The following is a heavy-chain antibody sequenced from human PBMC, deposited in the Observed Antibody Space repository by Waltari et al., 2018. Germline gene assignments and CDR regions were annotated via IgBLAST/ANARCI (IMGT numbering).Heavy chain of an antibody. V-gene: IGHV4-31*03. D-gene: IGHD3-22*01. CDR3: ARGDSSGYYFDY. Sequence: QVQLQESGPGLVKPSQTLSLTCTVSGGSISSGGYSWSWIRQHPGKGLEWIGYIYYSGSTYYNPSLKSRVTISVDTSKNQFSLKLSSVTAADTAVYYCARGDSSGYYFDYWGQGTLVTVSS. J-gene: IGHJ4*02. CDR1: GGSISSGGYS. CDR2: IYYSGST.